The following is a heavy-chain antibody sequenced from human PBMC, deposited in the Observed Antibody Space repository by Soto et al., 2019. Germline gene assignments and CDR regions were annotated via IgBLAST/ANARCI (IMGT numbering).Heavy chain of an antibody. J-gene: IGHJ4*02. CDR2: IRSKAYGGTT. V-gene: IGHV3-49*03. CDR1: GFTFGDYA. D-gene: IGHD3-16*02. CDR3: TRVKKGGSYRYFDY. Sequence: GGSLRLSCAASGFTFGDYAMSWFRQAPGKGLEWVGFIRSKAYGGTTEYAASVKGRFTISRDDSKSIAYLQMNSLKTEDTAVYYCTRVKKGGSYRYFDYWGQGTLVTVSS.